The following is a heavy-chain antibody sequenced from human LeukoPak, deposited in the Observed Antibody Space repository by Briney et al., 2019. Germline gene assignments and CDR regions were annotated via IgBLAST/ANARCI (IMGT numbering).Heavy chain of an antibody. J-gene: IGHJ4*02. V-gene: IGHV3-43D*03. CDR1: GFTFDDYA. Sequence: PGGSLRLSCAASGFTFDDYAMHWVRQAPGKGLEWVSLISWDGGSTYYADSVKGRFTISRDNSENSLYLQMNSLRAEDTALYYCAKDIGYSYGKRIDYWGQGTLVTVSS. CDR2: ISWDGGST. D-gene: IGHD5-18*01. CDR3: AKDIGYSYGKRIDY.